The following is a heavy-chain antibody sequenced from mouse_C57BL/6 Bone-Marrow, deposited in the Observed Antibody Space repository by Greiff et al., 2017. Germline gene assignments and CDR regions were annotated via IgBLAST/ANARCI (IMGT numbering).Heavy chain of an antibody. CDR3: ARSKISYYAMDY. V-gene: IGHV1-76*01. CDR1: GYTFTDYY. Sequence: QVQLQQSGAELVRPGASVKLSCKASGYTFTDYYINWVKQRPGQGLEWIARIYPGSGNTYYNEKFKGKATLTAEKSSSTAYMQLSSLTSEDSAVXFCARSKISYYAMDYWGQGTSVTVSS. J-gene: IGHJ4*01. CDR2: IYPGSGNT.